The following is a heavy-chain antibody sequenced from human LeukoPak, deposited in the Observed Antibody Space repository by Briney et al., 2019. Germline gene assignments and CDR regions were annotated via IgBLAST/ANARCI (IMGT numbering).Heavy chain of an antibody. CDR1: GFTFSSYG. CDR3: ARDPRYSGYDTLFDY. J-gene: IGHJ4*02. Sequence: PGGSLRLSCAASGFTFSSYGMHWVRQAPGKGLEWVAFIRYDGSNKYYADSVKGRFTISRDNSKNTLYLQMNSLRAEDTAVYYCARDPRYSGYDTLFDYWGQGTLVTVSS. CDR2: IRYDGSNK. D-gene: IGHD5-12*01. V-gene: IGHV3-30*02.